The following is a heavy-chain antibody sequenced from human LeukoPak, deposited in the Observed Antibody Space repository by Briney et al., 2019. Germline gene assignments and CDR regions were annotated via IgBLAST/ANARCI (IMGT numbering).Heavy chain of an antibody. D-gene: IGHD2-21*02. Sequence: TSETLSLTCTVSGVSSTDYFWSWIRQPAGRGLEWIGRIHSSGSTNYNPSVKSRITVSLDTSKNQFSLKLSSVTAADTAVYYCATEGDRDIGVWYWFDSWGQGTLVTVSS. CDR1: GVSSTDYF. V-gene: IGHV4-4*07. CDR2: IHSSGST. J-gene: IGHJ5*01. CDR3: ATEGDRDIGVWYWFDS.